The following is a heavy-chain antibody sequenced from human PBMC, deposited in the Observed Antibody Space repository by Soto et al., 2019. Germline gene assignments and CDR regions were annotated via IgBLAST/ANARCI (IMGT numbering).Heavy chain of an antibody. CDR3: AKVRRRGQSYGYYFDY. D-gene: IGHD5-18*01. Sequence: QVQLVESGGGVVQPGRSLRLSCAASGFTFSSYGMHWVRQAPGKGLEWVAVISYDGSNKYYADSVKGRFTISRDNSKNTLYLQMNGLRAEDTAVYYCAKVRRRGQSYGYYFDYWGRGTLVTVSS. CDR2: ISYDGSNK. J-gene: IGHJ4*02. V-gene: IGHV3-30*18. CDR1: GFTFSSYG.